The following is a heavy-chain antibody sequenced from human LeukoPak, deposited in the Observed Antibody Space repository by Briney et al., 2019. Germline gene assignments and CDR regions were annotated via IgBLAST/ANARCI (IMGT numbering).Heavy chain of an antibody. J-gene: IGHJ4*02. D-gene: IGHD2-15*01. CDR2: IYYSGGT. V-gene: IGHV4-39*02. Sequence: SETLSLTCTVSGGSISSSSYYWGWIRQPPGKGLEWIGTIYYSGGTYYNPSLKSRVTISVDTSKNQFSLKLSSVTAADTAVYYCAKDYQWSCDYWGQGTLVTVSS. CDR1: GGSISSSSYY. CDR3: AKDYQWSCDY.